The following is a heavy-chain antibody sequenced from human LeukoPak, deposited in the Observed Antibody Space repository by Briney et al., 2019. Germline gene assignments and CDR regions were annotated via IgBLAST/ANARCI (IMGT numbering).Heavy chain of an antibody. V-gene: IGHV1-69*02. J-gene: IGHJ4*02. CDR3: ARGGHYSSSSFDY. CDR1: GGTFSSYT. CDR2: IIPILGIA. Sequence: SVKVSCKASGGTFSSYTISWVRQAPGQGLEWMGRIIPILGIANYAQKFQGRVTITADKSTSTAYMELSSLRCEDTAVYYCARGGHYSSSSFDYWGQGTLVTVSS. D-gene: IGHD6-6*01.